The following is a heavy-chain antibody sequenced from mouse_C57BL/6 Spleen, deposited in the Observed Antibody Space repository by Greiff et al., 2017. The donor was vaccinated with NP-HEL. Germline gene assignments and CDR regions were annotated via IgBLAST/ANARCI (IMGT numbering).Heavy chain of an antibody. D-gene: IGHD1-1*01. J-gene: IGHJ4*01. CDR3: ASYYYGSSYIYAMDY. CDR1: GYTFTSYW. Sequence: VQLQQSGAELVKPGASVKLSCKASGYTFTSYWMHWVKQRPGQGLEWIGMIHPNSGSTNYNEKFKSKATLTVDKSSSTAYMQLSSLTSEDSAVYYCASYYYGSSYIYAMDYWGQGTSVTVSS. V-gene: IGHV1-64*01. CDR2: IHPNSGST.